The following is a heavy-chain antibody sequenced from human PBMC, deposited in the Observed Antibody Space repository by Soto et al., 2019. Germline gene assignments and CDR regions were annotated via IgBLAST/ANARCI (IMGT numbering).Heavy chain of an antibody. CDR3: ARVRGYSYGYDGSYFDY. J-gene: IGHJ4*02. V-gene: IGHV1-18*01. Sequence: ASVKVSCKASGYTFTSYGISWVRQAPGQGLEWMGWISAYNGNTNYAQKLQGRVTMTTDTSTSTAYMELRSLRSDDTAVYYCARVRGYSYGYDGSYFDYWGQGTLVTVSS. CDR1: GYTFTSYG. CDR2: ISAYNGNT. D-gene: IGHD5-18*01.